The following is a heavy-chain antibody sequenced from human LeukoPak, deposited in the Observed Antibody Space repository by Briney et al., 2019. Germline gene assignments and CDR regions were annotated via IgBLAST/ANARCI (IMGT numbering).Heavy chain of an antibody. D-gene: IGHD5-18*01. CDR2: IYYSGST. V-gene: IGHV4-39*01. Sequence: SETLSLTCTVSGGSISSNSYYWGWFGQPPGKGREWLGRIYYSGSTYYNPSLKSRVTISVDTSKNQFSLNLSSVTAADTAVYYCARHQRYSYGPRGLDYWGQGTLGTVSS. CDR3: ARHQRYSYGPRGLDY. J-gene: IGHJ4*02. CDR1: GGSISSNSYY.